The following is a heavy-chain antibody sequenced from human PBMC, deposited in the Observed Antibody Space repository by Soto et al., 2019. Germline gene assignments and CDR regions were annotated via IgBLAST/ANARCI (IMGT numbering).Heavy chain of an antibody. CDR3: ARDRGNWSDP. V-gene: IGHV1-18*01. J-gene: IGHJ5*02. Sequence: QVQLVQSGAEVKKPGASVKVSCKASGYTFTNYDISWMRQAPGQGLEWMGWISAYNGNTNYAQKLQGRVTMTKDTSTSIANMELRSLRSDDTAVYYCARDRGNWSDPWGQGTLVTVSS. CDR2: ISAYNGNT. CDR1: GYTFTNYD.